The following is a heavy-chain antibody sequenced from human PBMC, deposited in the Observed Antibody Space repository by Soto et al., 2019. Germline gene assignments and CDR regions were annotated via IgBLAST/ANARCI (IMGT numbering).Heavy chain of an antibody. V-gene: IGHV4-39*01. CDR3: ASNRDSSSWDWGYYYYGMDV. CDR2: IYYSGST. Sequence: SETLSLTSTVSGGSISSSSYYWGWIRQPPGKGLEWIGSIYYSGSTYYNPSLKSRVTISVDTSKNQFSLKLSSVTAADTAVYYCASNRDSSSWDWGYYYYGMDVWGQGTTVTVSS. J-gene: IGHJ6*02. CDR1: GGSISSSSYY. D-gene: IGHD6-13*01.